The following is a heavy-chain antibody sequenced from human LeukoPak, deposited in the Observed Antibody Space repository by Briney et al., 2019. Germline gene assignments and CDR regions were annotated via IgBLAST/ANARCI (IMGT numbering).Heavy chain of an antibody. D-gene: IGHD6-13*01. CDR1: GFTFSSYG. CDR2: IRYDGSNK. CDR3: AKGHIDIAAAGTAGHWFDP. J-gene: IGHJ5*02. V-gene: IGHV3-30*02. Sequence: GGSLRLSCAASGFTFSSYGMHWVRQAPGKGLEWVAFIRYDGSNKYYADSVKGRFTISRDNSKNTPYLQMNSLRAEDTAVYYCAKGHIDIAAAGTAGHWFDPWGQGTLVTVSS.